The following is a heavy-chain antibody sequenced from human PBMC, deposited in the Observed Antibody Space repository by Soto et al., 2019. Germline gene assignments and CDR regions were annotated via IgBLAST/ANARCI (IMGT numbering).Heavy chain of an antibody. D-gene: IGHD1-20*01. Sequence: SETLSLTCTVSSGSISVTDVFWGWARQPPGKGLEWIGNVDYSGTAYFSPSLATRVTFHVDTSKNQFSLTLYSVTAADTAVYYCARITGRHLDYWGQGILVTVSS. V-gene: IGHV4-39*01. CDR2: VDYSGTA. J-gene: IGHJ4*02. CDR3: ARITGRHLDY. CDR1: SGSISVTDVF.